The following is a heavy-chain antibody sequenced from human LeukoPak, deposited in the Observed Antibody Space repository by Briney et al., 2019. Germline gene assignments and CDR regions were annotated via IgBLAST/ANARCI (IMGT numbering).Heavy chain of an antibody. CDR2: IKQDGSEK. V-gene: IGHV3-7*01. D-gene: IGHD4-17*01. J-gene: IGHJ4*02. CDR3: ARDLYYGDYRD. Sequence: PGGTLRLSCAASGFAFSSYWMSWVRQAPGKGLEWVANIKQDGSEKYYVDSVKGRFTISRDDAKNSLYLQMNSLRAEDTAVYYCARDLYYGDYRDWGQGTLVTVSS. CDR1: GFAFSSYW.